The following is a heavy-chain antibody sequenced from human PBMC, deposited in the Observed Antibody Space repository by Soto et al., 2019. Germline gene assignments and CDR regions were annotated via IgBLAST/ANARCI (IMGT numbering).Heavy chain of an antibody. CDR3: ARVDGVTVREQLVQSSWFDP. Sequence: SVKVSCKASGGTFSSYAISWVRQAPGQGLEWMGGIIPIFGTANYAQKFQGRVTITADESTSTAYMELSSLRSEDTAVYYCARVDGVTVREQLVQSSWFDPWGQGTLVTVSS. J-gene: IGHJ5*02. D-gene: IGHD6-13*01. CDR1: GGTFSSYA. V-gene: IGHV1-69*13. CDR2: IIPIFGTA.